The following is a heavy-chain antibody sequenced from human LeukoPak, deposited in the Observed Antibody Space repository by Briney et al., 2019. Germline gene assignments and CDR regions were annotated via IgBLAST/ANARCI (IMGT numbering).Heavy chain of an antibody. CDR3: ARGFGRFGHRFGY. Sequence: GGSLRLSCAASGFTFSSFEMDWVRQAPGKGLEWISYMSSRDDTRYYAESVRGRFTMSRDNTKNSLSLQMNSLRAEDTAFYYCARGFGRFGHRFGYLGQGTLVTVSS. J-gene: IGHJ4*02. CDR2: MSSRDDTR. CDR1: GFTFSSFE. D-gene: IGHD3-10*01. V-gene: IGHV3-48*03.